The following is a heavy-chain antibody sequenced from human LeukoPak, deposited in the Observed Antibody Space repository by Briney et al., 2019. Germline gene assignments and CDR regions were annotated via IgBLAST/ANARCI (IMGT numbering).Heavy chain of an antibody. V-gene: IGHV4-34*01. Sequence: SETLSLTCAVYGGSFSGYYWSWIRHPPGKGLEWIGEINHSGRIQYNPSLKSRVTISVDTSKNQFSLNLSSVTAADTAVYYCARVPGIVITHYAFDIWGQGTMVTVSS. CDR2: INHSGRI. CDR1: GGSFSGYY. D-gene: IGHD3-16*01. CDR3: ARVPGIVITHYAFDI. J-gene: IGHJ3*02.